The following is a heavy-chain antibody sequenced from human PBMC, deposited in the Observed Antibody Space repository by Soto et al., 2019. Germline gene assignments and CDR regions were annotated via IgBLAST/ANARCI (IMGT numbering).Heavy chain of an antibody. D-gene: IGHD5-12*01. CDR3: ASSSGYDYAFDI. CDR1: GFTFDDYA. Sequence: EVQLVESGGGLVQPGRSLRLSCAASGFTFDDYAMHWVRQAPGKGLEWVSGISWNSGSIGYADSVKGRFTISRDNAKNSLYLQMSSLRAEDTALYYCASSSGYDYAFDIWGQGTMVTVSS. J-gene: IGHJ3*02. V-gene: IGHV3-9*01. CDR2: ISWNSGSI.